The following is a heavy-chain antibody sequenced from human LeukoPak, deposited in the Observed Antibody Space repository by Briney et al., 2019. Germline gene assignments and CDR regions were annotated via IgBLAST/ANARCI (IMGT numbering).Heavy chain of an antibody. CDR3: ATYTHWVAGDV. V-gene: IGHV3-7*01. J-gene: IGHJ6*02. D-gene: IGHD3-16*01. CDR2: MNQDGSAK. CDR1: GFTFSDSW. Sequence: GGSLRLSCAASGFTFSDSWMSWVRQAPGKGLERVANMNQDGSAKGYVDSVKGRFTISRDNARNSLYLQMSSLRPEDTVVYYCATYTHWVAGDVWGQGTTVTVSS.